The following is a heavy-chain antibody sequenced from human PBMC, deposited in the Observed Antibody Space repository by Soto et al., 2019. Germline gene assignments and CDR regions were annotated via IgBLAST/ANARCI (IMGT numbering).Heavy chain of an antibody. CDR2: IKEDGSER. D-gene: IGHD2-21*01. V-gene: IGHV3-7*01. J-gene: IGHJ5*02. CDR1: GFAFSNYW. Sequence: AGGSLRLSCAASGFAFSNYWMSWVRQAPGKGLEWVANIKEDGSERNYVDSVKGRFTIPRDNAENSLYLQMNSLRAEDTAVYYCASARHIGPWGQGTLVTVSS. CDR3: ASARHIGP.